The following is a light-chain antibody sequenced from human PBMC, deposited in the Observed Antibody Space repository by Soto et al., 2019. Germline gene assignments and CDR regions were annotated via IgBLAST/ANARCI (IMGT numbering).Light chain of an antibody. J-gene: IGKJ1*01. CDR2: AAS. CDR3: PHYNDWRWT. Sequence: EIVMTQSPATLSVSPGEGATLSCRASQSISSTLAWYQQKPGQAPRLLIYAASTSATGVPARVSGSGSGTEFTLNIGSLQSEELAVDYCPHYNDWRWTFGQGTKVEIK. V-gene: IGKV3-15*01. CDR1: QSISST.